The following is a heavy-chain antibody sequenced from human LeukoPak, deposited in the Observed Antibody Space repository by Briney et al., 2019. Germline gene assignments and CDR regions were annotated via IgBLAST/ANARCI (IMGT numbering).Heavy chain of an antibody. V-gene: IGHV3-48*01. CDR2: IGIDSGNT. CDR3: ARDYKYAFDN. J-gene: IGHJ4*02. Sequence: GGSLRLSCAASGFTFSDYSMNWVRQAPGKGLEWISYIGIDSGNTNYADSVKGRFTISGDKAKNSLYLQMNSPRVEDAAVYYCARDYKYAFDNWGQGTLVTVSS. CDR1: GFTFSDYS. D-gene: IGHD5-24*01.